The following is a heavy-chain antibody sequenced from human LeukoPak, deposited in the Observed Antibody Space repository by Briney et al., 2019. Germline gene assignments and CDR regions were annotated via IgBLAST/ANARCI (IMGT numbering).Heavy chain of an antibody. CDR3: ARSAGRYDILTGSDY. CDR1: GFTFSSYG. V-gene: IGHV3-33*01. D-gene: IGHD3-9*01. J-gene: IGHJ4*02. Sequence: GGSLRLSCAASGFTFSSYGMHWVRQAPGKGLEWVAVIWYDGSNKYYADSVKGRFTISRDNSKNTLYLQMSSLRAEDTAVYYCARSAGRYDILTGSDYWGQGTLVTVSS. CDR2: IWYDGSNK.